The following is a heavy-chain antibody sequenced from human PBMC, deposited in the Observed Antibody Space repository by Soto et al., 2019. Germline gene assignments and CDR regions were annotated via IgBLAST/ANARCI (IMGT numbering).Heavy chain of an antibody. CDR3: AGAPYSRSGWFDP. Sequence: QVQLQESGPGLVKPSQTLSLTCTVSGASISSSGNHWSWIRQHPGKGLEWTGCISYRGSTYYDPSRESRRNISVDTSRNQFSLQLSNVNPADTAVYYCAGAPYSRSGWFDPWGQGSLVTVSS. CDR1: GASISSSGNH. J-gene: IGHJ5*02. V-gene: IGHV4-31*03. D-gene: IGHD6-6*01. CDR2: ISYRGST.